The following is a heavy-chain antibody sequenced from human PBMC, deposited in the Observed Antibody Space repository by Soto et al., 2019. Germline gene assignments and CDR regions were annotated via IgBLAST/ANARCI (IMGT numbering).Heavy chain of an antibody. CDR1: GGTFSSYA. D-gene: IGHD2-15*01. Sequence: ASVKVSCKASGGTFSSYAISWVRQAPGQGLEWMGGIIPIFGTANYAQKFQGRVTITADKSTSTAYMELSSLRSEDTAVYYCARNWAANRDYYYGMDVWGQGTTVTVSS. CDR3: ARNWAANRDYYYGMDV. CDR2: IIPIFGTA. J-gene: IGHJ6*02. V-gene: IGHV1-69*06.